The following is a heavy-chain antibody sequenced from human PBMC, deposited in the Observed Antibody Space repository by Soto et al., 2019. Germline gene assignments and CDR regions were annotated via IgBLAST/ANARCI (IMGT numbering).Heavy chain of an antibody. D-gene: IGHD2-15*01. CDR1: GYTFTSYG. V-gene: IGHV1-18*01. CDR3: ARVCSGGSCYSGGWFDP. CDR2: ISAYNGNT. Sequence: QVQLVQSGAEVKKPGASVKVSCKASGYTFTSYGISWVRQAPGQGLEWMGWISAYNGNTNYAQKLQGRVTMTTDTSTSTAYMELKSLSSDDTAVYYCARVCSGGSCYSGGWFDPWGQGTLVTVSS. J-gene: IGHJ5*02.